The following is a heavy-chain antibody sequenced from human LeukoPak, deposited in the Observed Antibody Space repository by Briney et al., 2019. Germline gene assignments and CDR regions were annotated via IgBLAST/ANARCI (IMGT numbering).Heavy chain of an antibody. CDR3: AMLGAVGATLDYYYMDV. D-gene: IGHD1-26*01. Sequence: GGSLRLSCAASGFTFSSYAMSWVRQVPGKGLEWVSAISGSGDRTFYADSVKGRFTISRDNSRNTVYLQMNSLRAEDAAVYYCAMLGAVGATLDYYYMDVWGKGTTVTVSS. V-gene: IGHV3-23*01. J-gene: IGHJ6*03. CDR2: ISGSGDRT. CDR1: GFTFSSYA.